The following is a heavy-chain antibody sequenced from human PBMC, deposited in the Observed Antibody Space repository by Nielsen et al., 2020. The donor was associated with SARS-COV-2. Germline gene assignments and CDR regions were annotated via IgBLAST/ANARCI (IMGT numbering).Heavy chain of an antibody. Sequence: SETLSLTCTVSGDSISKSRDYWGWIRQPPGKGLEWIANIYYTGTTFYNPSLKTRVTISLDTSENQFSLRLTSLVAADTAVYYCVRVRWVPYVSGQTPQFASWGQGSLVTVSS. CDR2: IYYTGTT. CDR3: VRVRWVPYVSGQTPQFAS. J-gene: IGHJ4*02. CDR1: GDSISKSRDY. D-gene: IGHD6-25*01. V-gene: IGHV4-39*07.